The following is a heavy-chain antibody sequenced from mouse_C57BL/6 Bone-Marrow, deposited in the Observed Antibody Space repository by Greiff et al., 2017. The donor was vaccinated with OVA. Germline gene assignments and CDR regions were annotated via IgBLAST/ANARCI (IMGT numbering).Heavy chain of an antibody. J-gene: IGHJ1*03. D-gene: IGHD2-5*01. Sequence: VQLQQSGPGLVQPSQSLSITCTVSGFSLTSYGVHWVRQSPGKGLEWLGVIWRGGSTDYNAAFMSRLSITKDNSKSQVFFKMNSLQADDTAIYYCAKYSNYPLWYFDVWGTGTTVTVSS. CDR1: GFSLTSYG. CDR2: IWRGGST. V-gene: IGHV2-5*01. CDR3: AKYSNYPLWYFDV.